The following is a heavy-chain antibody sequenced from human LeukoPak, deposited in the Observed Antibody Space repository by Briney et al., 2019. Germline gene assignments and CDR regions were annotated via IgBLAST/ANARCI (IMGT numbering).Heavy chain of an antibody. D-gene: IGHD3-22*01. CDR3: ARYYDSSGYYSQYYYYYGMDV. CDR1: GYTFTSYD. J-gene: IGHJ6*02. V-gene: IGHV1-8*01. CDR2: MNPNSGNT. Sequence: ASVKVSCKASGYTFTSYDINWVRQATGQGLEWMGWMNPNSGNTGYAQKFQGRVTMTRNTSISTAYMELSSLRSEDTAVYYCARYYDSSGYYSQYYYYYGMDVWGQGTTVTVSS.